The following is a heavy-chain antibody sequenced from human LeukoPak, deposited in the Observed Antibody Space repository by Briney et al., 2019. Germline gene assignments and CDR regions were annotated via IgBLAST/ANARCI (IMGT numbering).Heavy chain of an antibody. D-gene: IGHD2-2*01. Sequence: GGSLRLSCAASGFTFSNYWMTWVRQAPGKGLEWVANIKQDASDKYYVDSVKDRFTISRDNAENSLYLQMNSLRVEDTAVYFCARGEAVPAAWGQGTLVIVSS. CDR3: ARGEAVPAA. CDR2: IKQDASDK. J-gene: IGHJ4*02. V-gene: IGHV3-7*03. CDR1: GFTFSNYW.